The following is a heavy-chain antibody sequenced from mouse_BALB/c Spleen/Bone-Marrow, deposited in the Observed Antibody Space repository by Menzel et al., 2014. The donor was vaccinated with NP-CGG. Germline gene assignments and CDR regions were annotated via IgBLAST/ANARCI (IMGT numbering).Heavy chain of an antibody. D-gene: IGHD2-3*01. CDR1: GYTFTNYW. CDR2: IDPSTGYT. V-gene: IGHV1-7*01. CDR3: ARGGIYDGYSY. Sequence: VQLVESGAELAKPRASVKMSCKASGYTFTNYWMHWVKQRPGQGLEWIGYIDPSTGYTEYNQKFKDKATLTADKSSSTAYMQLSSLTPEDSAVYYCARGGIYDGYSYWGQGTLVTVSA. J-gene: IGHJ3*01.